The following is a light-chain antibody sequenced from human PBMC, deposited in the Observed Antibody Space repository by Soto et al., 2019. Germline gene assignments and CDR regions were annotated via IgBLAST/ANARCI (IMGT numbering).Light chain of an antibody. V-gene: IGKV1-5*03. CDR3: QQYYSFSWT. CDR2: KAS. Sequence: DIPMTQSPSTLPASVADRVTITCRASQSIYTWLAWYPQKPGKAPKLLIYKASSLESGVPSRFSGSGSGTEFTLAISSLQSDDFAGYYCQQYYSFSWTFGQATKVDIK. CDR1: QSIYTW. J-gene: IGKJ1*01.